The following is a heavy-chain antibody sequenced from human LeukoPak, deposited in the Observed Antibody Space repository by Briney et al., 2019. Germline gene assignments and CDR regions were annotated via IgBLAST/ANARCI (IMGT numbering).Heavy chain of an antibody. V-gene: IGHV3-33*01. J-gene: IGHJ6*02. CDR1: GFTFTTYG. CDR3: ARGRIQLWSMDYYYGMDV. CDR2: IYYDGSKK. D-gene: IGHD5-18*01. Sequence: PGRSLRLSCAASGFTFTTYGMHWVRQAPGKGLEWVAVIYYDGSKKFYGDSVTGRFTISRDNSKNTAYLQMNSLRAEDTAVYYCARGRIQLWSMDYYYGMDVWGQGTTVTVSS.